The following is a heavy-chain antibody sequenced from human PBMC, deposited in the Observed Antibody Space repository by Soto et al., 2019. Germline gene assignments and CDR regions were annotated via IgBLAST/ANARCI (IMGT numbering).Heavy chain of an antibody. CDR2: IYSGGST. CDR1: GFIVSSNY. V-gene: IGHV3-53*01. D-gene: IGHD6-19*01. CDR3: ARDLFRRRIAVADIGGYYYYGMDV. J-gene: IGHJ6*02. Sequence: GGSLRLSCAASGFIVSSNYMSWVRQAPGKGLEWVSVIYSGGSTYYADSVKGRFTISRVNSKNTLDVQMNSLRAEDTAVYYWARDLFRRRIAVADIGGYYYYGMDVWGQGTTVTVSS.